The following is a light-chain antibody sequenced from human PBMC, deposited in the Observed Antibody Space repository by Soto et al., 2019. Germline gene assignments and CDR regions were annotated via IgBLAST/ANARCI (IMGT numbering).Light chain of an antibody. J-gene: IGKJ5*01. CDR3: QQHSNWPGLIT. CDR1: QSVSSSY. CDR2: GAS. V-gene: IGKV3D-20*02. Sequence: EIVWTQSPGTLSWSPGERATLSCRASQSVSSSYLAWYQQKPGQAPRLLIYGASSRATGIPDRFSGSGSGTDFTLTISRLEPEDFAVYYCQQHSNWPGLITFGQGTRLEIK.